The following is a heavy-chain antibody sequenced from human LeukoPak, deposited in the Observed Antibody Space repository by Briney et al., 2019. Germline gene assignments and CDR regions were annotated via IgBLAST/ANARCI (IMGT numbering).Heavy chain of an antibody. Sequence: SETLSLTCAVSGGSISSSSWWSWVRQPPGKGLEWIGEIYHSGSTNYNPSLKSRVTISVDKSKNQFSLKLSSVTAADTAVYYCARRQQQLGNNAFDIWGQGTMVTVSS. CDR3: ARRQQQLGNNAFDI. CDR2: IYHSGST. J-gene: IGHJ3*02. CDR1: GGSISSSSW. V-gene: IGHV4-4*02. D-gene: IGHD6-13*01.